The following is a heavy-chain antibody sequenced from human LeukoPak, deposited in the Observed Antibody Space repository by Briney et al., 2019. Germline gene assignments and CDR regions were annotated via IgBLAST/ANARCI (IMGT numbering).Heavy chain of an antibody. CDR2: ISAYNGNT. Sequence: ASVKVSCKASGYTFTSYGISWVQQAPGQGLEWMGWISAYNGNTNYAQKLQGRVTMTTDTSTSTAYMELRSLKSDDTAVYYCASLKNYYDSSGYLVTDAFDIWGQGTMVTVSS. J-gene: IGHJ3*02. D-gene: IGHD3-22*01. V-gene: IGHV1-18*01. CDR3: ASLKNYYDSSGYLVTDAFDI. CDR1: GYTFTSYG.